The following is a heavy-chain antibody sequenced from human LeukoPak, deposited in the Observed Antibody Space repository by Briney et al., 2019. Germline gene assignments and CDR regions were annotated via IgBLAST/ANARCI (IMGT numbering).Heavy chain of an antibody. D-gene: IGHD2-2*02. CDR2: ISGSGGST. CDR1: GFTFSTSA. CDR3: AKDGHCSSTSCYTYDY. J-gene: IGHJ4*02. Sequence: QPGGSLRLSCAASGFTFSTSAMSWVRQAPGKGLEWVSAISGSGGSTYYADSVKGRFTISRDNSKNTLYLQMNSLRAEDTAVYYCAKDGHCSSTSCYTYDYWGQGTLVTVCS. V-gene: IGHV3-23*01.